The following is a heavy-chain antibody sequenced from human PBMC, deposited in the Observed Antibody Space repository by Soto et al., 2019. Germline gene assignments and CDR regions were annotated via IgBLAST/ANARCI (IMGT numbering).Heavy chain of an antibody. CDR3: ARGVAAFPSLITARSPQTYYFDY. V-gene: IGHV4-34*01. J-gene: IGHJ4*02. D-gene: IGHD6-6*01. CDR1: GGSFRGYY. CDR2: INHSGST. Sequence: QVQLQQWGAGLLKPSETLSLTCAVYGGSFRGYYWSWIRQPPGKGLEWIGEINHSGSTNYNPSLKSRVTISVDTSKNQFSLKLSSVTAADTAVYYCARGVAAFPSLITARSPQTYYFDYWGQGTLVTVSS.